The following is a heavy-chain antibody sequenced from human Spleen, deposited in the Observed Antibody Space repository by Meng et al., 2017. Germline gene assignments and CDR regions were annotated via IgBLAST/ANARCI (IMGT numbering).Heavy chain of an antibody. CDR2: TYVGGST. Sequence: SETLSLTCSVSGDSISNYYWNWLRQPAGKRLEWIGRTYVGGSTDYNPSLRSRVTVSVDTSKNQISLKLSSVTAADTAVYYCARAFGIYYADRPFDYWGQGTLVTVSS. D-gene: IGHD4-17*01. CDR3: ARAFGIYYADRPFDY. CDR1: GDSISNYY. J-gene: IGHJ4*02. V-gene: IGHV4-4*07.